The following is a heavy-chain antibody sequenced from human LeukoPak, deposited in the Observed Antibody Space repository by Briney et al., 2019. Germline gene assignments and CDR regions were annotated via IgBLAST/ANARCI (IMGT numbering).Heavy chain of an antibody. Sequence: SVTVSCKASGGTFSSYAISWVRQAPGQGLEWMGRIIPILGIANYAQKFQGRVTITADKSTSTAYMELSSLRSEDTAVYYCARDRDYYDSSGYYEFDYWGQGTLVTVSS. V-gene: IGHV1-69*04. CDR2: IIPILGIA. D-gene: IGHD3-22*01. J-gene: IGHJ4*02. CDR3: ARDRDYYDSSGYYEFDY. CDR1: GGTFSSYA.